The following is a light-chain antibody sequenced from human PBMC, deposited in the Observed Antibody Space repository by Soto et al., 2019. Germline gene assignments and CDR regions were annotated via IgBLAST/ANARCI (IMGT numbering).Light chain of an antibody. CDR3: QQYVTSRT. V-gene: IGKV3-20*01. CDR1: QSVNNNY. J-gene: IGKJ1*01. CDR2: AAS. Sequence: EIGLTQSLGTLSLSPGERATLACRASQSVNNNYLAWYQQKPGQGPRLLIYAASGRATGIPDRFSGSGSGTDFTLTISRLEPEDFAVYYCQQYVTSRTFGQGTKVEIK.